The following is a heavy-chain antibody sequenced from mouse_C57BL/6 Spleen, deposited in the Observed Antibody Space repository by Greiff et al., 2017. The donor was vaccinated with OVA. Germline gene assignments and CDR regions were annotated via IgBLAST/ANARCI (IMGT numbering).Heavy chain of an antibody. CDR3: ARSYYGSSYDAMDY. Sequence: VQLQQPGAELVKPGASVKLSCKASGYTFTSYWMHWVKQRPGQGLEWIGMIHPNSGSTNYNEKFKSKATLTVDKSSSTAYMQLSSLTSEDSAVYDCARSYYGSSYDAMDYWGQGTSVTVSS. D-gene: IGHD1-1*01. CDR2: IHPNSGST. V-gene: IGHV1-64*01. J-gene: IGHJ4*01. CDR1: GYTFTSYW.